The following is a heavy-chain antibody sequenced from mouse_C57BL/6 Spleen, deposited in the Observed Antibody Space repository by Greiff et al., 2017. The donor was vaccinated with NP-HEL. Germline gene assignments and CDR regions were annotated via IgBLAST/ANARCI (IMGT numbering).Heavy chain of an antibody. D-gene: IGHD1-1*01. J-gene: IGHJ4*01. CDR1: GYAFSSSW. CDR3: ARGVVAPVDY. Sequence: QVQLKQSGPELVKPGASVKISCKASGYAFSSSWMNWVKQRPGKGLEWIGRIYPGDGDTNYNGKFKGKATLTADKSSSTAYMQLSSLTSEDSAVYFCARGVVAPVDYWGQGTSVTVSS. CDR2: IYPGDGDT. V-gene: IGHV1-82*01.